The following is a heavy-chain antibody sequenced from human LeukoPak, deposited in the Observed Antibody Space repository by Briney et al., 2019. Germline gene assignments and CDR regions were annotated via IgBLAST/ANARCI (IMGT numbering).Heavy chain of an antibody. J-gene: IGHJ5*02. CDR2: LYYSGST. V-gene: IGHV4-59*11. D-gene: IGHD3-3*01. CDR1: GGSISSHS. Sequence: SETLSLTCSVSGGSISSHSWNWIRQPPGKGVEWIGCLYYSGSTNYNPSLKSRVTISGDTSRNQFSLKLSSVTAADTAVYYCARGFLEWLPNSWFDPWGQGTLVTVSS. CDR3: ARGFLEWLPNSWFDP.